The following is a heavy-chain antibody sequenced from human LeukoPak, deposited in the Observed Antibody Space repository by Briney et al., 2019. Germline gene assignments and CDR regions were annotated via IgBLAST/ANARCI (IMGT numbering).Heavy chain of an antibody. CDR3: ARVVASSSSYYFDY. D-gene: IGHD6-6*01. J-gene: IGHJ4*02. CDR2: IYYSGST. V-gene: IGHV4-59*01. CDR1: GGSISSYY. Sequence: PSESLSLTCTVSGGSISSYYWSWIQQPPGKGLEWIGYIYYSGSTNYNPSLKSRVTISVDTSKNQFSLKLSSVTAADTAVYYCARVVASSSSYYFDYWGQGTLVTVSS.